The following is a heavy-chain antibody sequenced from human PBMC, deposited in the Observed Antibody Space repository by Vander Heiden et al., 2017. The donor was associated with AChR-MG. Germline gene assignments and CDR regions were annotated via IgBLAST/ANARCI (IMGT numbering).Heavy chain of an antibody. CDR3: AIDLPTDYSNYHFDY. Sequence: QVRLQQSGPGLVKPSQTLSLTCAISGDSVSSNNAAWNWIRQSPSRGLEWLGRTFYRSKWYNDYAVSGKSRITIKPDTSKNQVSMQLNSVTTEDTAVYYCAIDLPTDYSNYHFDYWGQGTLVTVSS. V-gene: IGHV6-1*01. CDR2: TFYRSKWYN. J-gene: IGHJ4*02. CDR1: GDSVSSNNAA. D-gene: IGHD4-4*01.